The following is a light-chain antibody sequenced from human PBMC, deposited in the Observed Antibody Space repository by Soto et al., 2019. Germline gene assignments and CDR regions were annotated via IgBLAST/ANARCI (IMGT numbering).Light chain of an antibody. V-gene: IGKV1-12*01. CDR1: QGIGTR. J-gene: IGKJ4*01. CDR3: QQGNSFPLT. CDR2: TAS. Sequence: DIQMTQSPSSLSASVGDRVTITCRASQGIGTRLAWFQQKPGEAPRLLIYTASSLDSGVPSRFRGSGSGTDFSLTISSLQPEDFANYYCQQGNSFPLTFGGGTKVEVK.